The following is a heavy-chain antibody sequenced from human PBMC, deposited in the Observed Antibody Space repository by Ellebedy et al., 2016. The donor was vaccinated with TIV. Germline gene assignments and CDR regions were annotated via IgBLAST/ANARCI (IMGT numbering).Heavy chain of an antibody. CDR3: ARRRGPVAVWGEVDY. D-gene: IGHD2-21*01. CDR1: GYTFTSYG. Sequence: ASVKVSCKASGYTFTSYGISWVRQAPGQRLEWMGWINAGNGNTKYSQKFQGRVTITRDTSASTAYMELSSLRSEDTAVYYCARRRGPVAVWGEVDYWGQGTLVTVSS. J-gene: IGHJ4*02. CDR2: INAGNGNT. V-gene: IGHV1-3*01.